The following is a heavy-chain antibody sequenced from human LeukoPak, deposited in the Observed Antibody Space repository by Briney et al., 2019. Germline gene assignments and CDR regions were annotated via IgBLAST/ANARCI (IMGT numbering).Heavy chain of an antibody. D-gene: IGHD1-1*01. CDR3: ARDAPHWPGTSADY. V-gene: IGHV3-21*01. J-gene: IGHJ4*02. CDR2: ISSSSSYI. Sequence: GGSLRLSCAASGFTFSSYSMNWVRQAPGKGLEWVSSISSSSSYIYYADSVKGRFTISRDNAKNSLYLQMNSLRAEDTAVYYCARDAPHWPGTSADYWGQGTLVTVSS. CDR1: GFTFSSYS.